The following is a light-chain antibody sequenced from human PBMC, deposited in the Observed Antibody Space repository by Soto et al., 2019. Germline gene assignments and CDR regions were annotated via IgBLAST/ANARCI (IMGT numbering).Light chain of an antibody. CDR2: DGS. Sequence: DIQMTQSPSTLSASVGDRITITCRASQNINTWLAWYQQIPGEAPKLLIYDGSTLERGVPSRFSGSGSGTEFTLTISSLQPADFANCDCQQYQTYSRTFGQGTTVEV. CDR3: QQYQTYSRT. V-gene: IGKV1-5*03. J-gene: IGKJ1*01. CDR1: QNINTW.